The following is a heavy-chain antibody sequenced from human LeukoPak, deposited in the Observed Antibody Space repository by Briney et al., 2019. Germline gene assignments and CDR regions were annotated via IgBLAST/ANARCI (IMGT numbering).Heavy chain of an antibody. Sequence: VASVKGSCKASGYTFTSYGISWVRQAPGQGLERMGWISTHNGNTNYAQKFQGRVTMTTDTSTSTAYMELRSLRSDDTAVYYCARGASYVILTGYSYFDYWGQGTLVTVSS. CDR3: ARGASYVILTGYSYFDY. J-gene: IGHJ4*02. V-gene: IGHV1-18*01. CDR2: ISTHNGNT. D-gene: IGHD3-9*01. CDR1: GYTFTSYG.